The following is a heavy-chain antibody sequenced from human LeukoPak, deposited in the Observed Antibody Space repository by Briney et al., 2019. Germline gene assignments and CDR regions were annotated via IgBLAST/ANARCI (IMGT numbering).Heavy chain of an antibody. Sequence: PSETLSLTCTVSGGSISSSSYYWGWIRQPPGKGLEWIGSIYYSGSTYYNPSLKSRVTISVDTSKNQFSLKLSSVTAADTAVYYCARGPILGYCSGGSCGRPYNWFDPWGQGTLVTVSS. D-gene: IGHD2-15*01. J-gene: IGHJ5*02. CDR1: GGSISSSSYY. CDR3: ARGPILGYCSGGSCGRPYNWFDP. CDR2: IYYSGST. V-gene: IGHV4-39*07.